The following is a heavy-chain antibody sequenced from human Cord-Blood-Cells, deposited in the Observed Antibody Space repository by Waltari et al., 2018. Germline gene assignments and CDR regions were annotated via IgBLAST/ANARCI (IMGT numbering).Heavy chain of an antibody. J-gene: IGHJ4*02. V-gene: IGHV4-34*01. CDR2: INHSGST. Sequence: QVQLQQWGAGLLKPSETLSLTCAVYGGSFSGYSWSWIRQPPGKGLEWIGEINHSGSTNYNPSLKSRVTISVDTSKNQFSLKLSSVTAADTAVYYCARAAGDVSGGYGYFDYWGQGTLVTVSS. CDR3: ARAAGDVSGGYGYFDY. D-gene: IGHD3-16*01. CDR1: GGSFSGYS.